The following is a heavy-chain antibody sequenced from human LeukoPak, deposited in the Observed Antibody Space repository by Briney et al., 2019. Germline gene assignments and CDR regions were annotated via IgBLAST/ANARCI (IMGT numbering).Heavy chain of an antibody. CDR2: IYYSGST. V-gene: IGHV4-39*01. CDR3: AGLIAVAGYFDY. CDR1: GGSISSSSYY. J-gene: IGHJ4*02. Sequence: PSETLSLTCTVSGGSISSSSYYWGWIRQPPGKGLEWIGSIYYSGSTYYNPSLKSRVTISVDTSKNQFSLKLSSATAADTAVYYCAGLIAVAGYFDYWGRGTLVTVSS. D-gene: IGHD6-19*01.